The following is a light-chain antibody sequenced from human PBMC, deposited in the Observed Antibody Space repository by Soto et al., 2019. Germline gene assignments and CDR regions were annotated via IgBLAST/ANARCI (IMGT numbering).Light chain of an antibody. CDR1: SSDVGSYNL. J-gene: IGLJ1*01. CDR3: CSYAGISTFYV. Sequence: QSALTQPASVSGSPGQSITISCTGTSSDVGSYNLVSWYQQHPGKAPKLMIYGVNKRPSGVSNRFSGSKSGNTASLTISGLQAEDEADYYCCSYAGISTFYVFGTGTKLNVL. V-gene: IGLV2-23*02. CDR2: GVN.